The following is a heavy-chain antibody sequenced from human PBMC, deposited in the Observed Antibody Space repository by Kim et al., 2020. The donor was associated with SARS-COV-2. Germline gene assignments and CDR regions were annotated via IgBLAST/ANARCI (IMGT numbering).Heavy chain of an antibody. CDR1: GGSVSSGSYY. V-gene: IGHV4-61*01. D-gene: IGHD3-16*02. CDR2: IYYSGST. Sequence: SETLSLTCTVSGGSVSSGSYYWSWIRQPPGKGLEWIGYIYYSGSTNYNPSLKSRVTISVDTSKNQFSLKLSSVTAADTAVYYCARDTGDYVWGSYRYATGGMDVWGQGTTVTVSS. CDR3: ARDTGDYVWGSYRYATGGMDV. J-gene: IGHJ6*02.